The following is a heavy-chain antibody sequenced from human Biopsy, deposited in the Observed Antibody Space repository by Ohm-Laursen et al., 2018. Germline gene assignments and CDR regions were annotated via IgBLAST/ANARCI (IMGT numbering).Heavy chain of an antibody. CDR2: ISYSGST. CDR1: GASIGSNDYY. V-gene: IGHV4-31*03. CDR3: ARGRSDYPPTF. J-gene: IGHJ4*02. Sequence: SDTLSLTCSVSGASIGSNDYYWTWIRQRPGKGLEWAGHISYSGSTYYNPSLKSRVTISVDTSKNQFSLNLNSVTAADTAMYFCARGRSDYPPTFRGPGTLVTVSS. D-gene: IGHD4-17*01.